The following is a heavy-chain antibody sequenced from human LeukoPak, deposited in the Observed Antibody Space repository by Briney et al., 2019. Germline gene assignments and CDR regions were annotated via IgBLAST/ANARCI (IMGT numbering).Heavy chain of an antibody. Sequence: ASVKVSCKASGYTFTGYYMHWVRRAPGQGLEWMGWINPNSGGTNYAQKFQGRVTMTRDTSISTAYMELSRLRSDDTAVYYCARLPSPGYCSGGSCPDYWGQGTLVTVSS. V-gene: IGHV1-2*02. CDR1: GYTFTGYY. CDR2: INPNSGGT. J-gene: IGHJ4*02. CDR3: ARLPSPGYCSGGSCPDY. D-gene: IGHD2-15*01.